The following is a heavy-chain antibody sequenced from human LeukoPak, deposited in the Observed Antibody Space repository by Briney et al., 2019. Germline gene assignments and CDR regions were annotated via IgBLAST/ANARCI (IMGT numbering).Heavy chain of an antibody. D-gene: IGHD3-16*01. Sequence: GGSLRLSCAASGFTFSSYEMNWVRQAPGKGLEWVSYISSSGNTIYYADSVKGRFTISRDNAKNSLYLQMNSLRAEDTAVYYCARVSWGSVDYWSQGTLVTVSS. CDR3: ARVSWGSVDY. CDR1: GFTFSSYE. CDR2: ISSSGNTI. V-gene: IGHV3-48*03. J-gene: IGHJ4*02.